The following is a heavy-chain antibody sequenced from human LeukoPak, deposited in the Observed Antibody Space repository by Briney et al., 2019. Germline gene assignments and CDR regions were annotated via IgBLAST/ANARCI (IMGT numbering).Heavy chain of an antibody. Sequence: PSETLSLTCTVSGGSISSGGYYWSWIRQHPGKGLEWIGYIYYSGSTYYNPSLKSRVTISVDTSKSQFSLKLSSVTAADTAVYYCARDRGGMVYAIWGQGTLVTVSS. CDR3: ARDRGGMVYAI. D-gene: IGHD2-8*01. CDR1: GGSISSGGYY. CDR2: IYYSGST. V-gene: IGHV4-31*03. J-gene: IGHJ4*02.